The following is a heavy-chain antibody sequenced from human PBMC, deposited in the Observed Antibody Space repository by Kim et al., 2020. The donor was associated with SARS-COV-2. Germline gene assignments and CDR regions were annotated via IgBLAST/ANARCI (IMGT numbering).Heavy chain of an antibody. V-gene: IGHV3-23*01. J-gene: IGHJ6*03. CDR3: VRRGAPASYYYMDV. D-gene: IGHD1-26*01. Sequence: VRDRFTISRDNTKNTMFLQMSSLRAEDTAVYYCVRRGAPASYYYMDVWGKGTTVTVSS.